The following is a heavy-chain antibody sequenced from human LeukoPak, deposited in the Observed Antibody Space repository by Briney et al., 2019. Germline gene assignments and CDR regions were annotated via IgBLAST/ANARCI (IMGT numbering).Heavy chain of an antibody. CDR1: GFAVSSNY. J-gene: IGHJ4*02. CDR3: ARVYSYGPNYFDY. D-gene: IGHD5-18*01. V-gene: IGHV3-53*01. Sequence: GGSLRLSCAASGFAVSSNYMSWVRQAPGKGLEWVSVIYNSGSTQYADSVKGRFTISRDSSKNTLYLQMNSLRAEDAALYYCARVYSYGPNYFDYWGQGTLVTVSS. CDR2: IYNSGST.